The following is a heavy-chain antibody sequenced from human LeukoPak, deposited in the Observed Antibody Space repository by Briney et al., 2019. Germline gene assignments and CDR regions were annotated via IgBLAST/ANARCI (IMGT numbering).Heavy chain of an antibody. Sequence: GRSLRLSCAASGFTFDDYVMHWVRQAPGKGLEWVSGINWNSGSVGYADSVKGRFTISRDSAKNSLYLQMNSLRAEDTALYYCAKASGGYSSGWFDYWGQGTLVTVSS. CDR2: INWNSGSV. V-gene: IGHV3-9*01. CDR1: GFTFDDYV. D-gene: IGHD6-19*01. J-gene: IGHJ4*02. CDR3: AKASGGYSSGWFDY.